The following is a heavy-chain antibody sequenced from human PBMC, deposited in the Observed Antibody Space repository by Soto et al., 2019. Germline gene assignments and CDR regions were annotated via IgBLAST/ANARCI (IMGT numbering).Heavy chain of an antibody. CDR1: GFTFSSYA. J-gene: IGHJ4*02. CDR2: ISGSGGST. D-gene: IGHD1-26*01. Sequence: EVQLLESGGGLVQPGGSLRLSCAASGFTFSSYAMSWVRQAPGKGLEWVSAISGSGGSTYYADSVKGRFTISRDNSKNTLYLQMNSLRAEDTAVYYCAKESSGVGATPQNFDYWGQGTLVTVSS. CDR3: AKESSGVGATPQNFDY. V-gene: IGHV3-23*01.